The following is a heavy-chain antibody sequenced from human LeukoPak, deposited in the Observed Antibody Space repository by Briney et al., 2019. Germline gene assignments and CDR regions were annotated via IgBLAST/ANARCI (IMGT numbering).Heavy chain of an antibody. J-gene: IGHJ4*02. V-gene: IGHV3-23*01. Sequence: GGSLRLSCAASGFSFNSYAMTWVRQAPGKGLEWVSAISGSGGSTYYADSVKGRFTISRDNSKNTLYLQMNSLRAEDTAVYYCAKVDHLSTGYPFDYWGQGTLVTVSS. CDR1: GFSFNSYA. CDR3: AKVDHLSTGYPFDY. CDR2: ISGSGGST. D-gene: IGHD3/OR15-3a*01.